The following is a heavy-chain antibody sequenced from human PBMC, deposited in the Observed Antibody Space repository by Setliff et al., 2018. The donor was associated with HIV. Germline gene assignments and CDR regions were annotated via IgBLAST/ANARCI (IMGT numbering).Heavy chain of an antibody. CDR3: AKDGLTGVYSYYSMDV. D-gene: IGHD1-20*01. CDR1: GFRFGHYV. Sequence: SLRLSCAASGFRFGHYVMHWVRQPPGKGLEWVSGISWSSGGVGYADSVKGRFTVSRDNAKNSLYLQMNSLRAEDMALYYCAKDGLTGVYSYYSMDVWGKGTTVTVSS. V-gene: IGHV3-9*03. J-gene: IGHJ6*03. CDR2: ISWSSGGV.